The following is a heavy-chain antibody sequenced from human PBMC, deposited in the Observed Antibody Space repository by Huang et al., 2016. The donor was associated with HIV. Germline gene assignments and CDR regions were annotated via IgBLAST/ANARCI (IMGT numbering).Heavy chain of an antibody. D-gene: IGHD1-7*01. CDR1: TFTVGAYG. Sequence: VESGGRSVQPGGSIKLSCVGSTFTVGAYGMSWVRQPPGKGLEWVANIKQDESEKYYVDSVKGRFNISRDNARKVLFLEMDDLRVEDTAIYFCATKTAGMDIWGQGTTVTVSS. V-gene: IGHV3-7*01. J-gene: IGHJ6*02. CDR2: IKQDESEK. CDR3: ATKTAGMDI.